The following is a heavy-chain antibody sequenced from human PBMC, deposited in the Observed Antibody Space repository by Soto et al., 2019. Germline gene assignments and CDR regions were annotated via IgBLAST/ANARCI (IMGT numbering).Heavy chain of an antibody. Sequence: TSETLSLTCTFSCGSIISGDYYWSWIRQPPGKGLEWIGYIYYSGSTYYNPSLKSRVTISVDTSKNQFSLKLSSVTAADTAVYYCARTRELELRSLNWFDPWGQGTLVTVSS. CDR1: CGSIISGDYY. CDR3: ARTRELELRSLNWFDP. CDR2: IYYSGST. D-gene: IGHD1-7*01. J-gene: IGHJ5*02. V-gene: IGHV4-30-4*01.